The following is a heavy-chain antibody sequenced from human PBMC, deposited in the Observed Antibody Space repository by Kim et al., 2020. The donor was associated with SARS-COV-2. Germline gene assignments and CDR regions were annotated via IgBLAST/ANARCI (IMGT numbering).Heavy chain of an antibody. V-gene: IGHV3-23*01. Sequence: ADSGRGRITTPREKSKTTLYLQMNSLRAEDTAVYYCAKDSDYSNFNWFDPWGQGTLVTVSS. CDR3: AKDSDYSNFNWFDP. D-gene: IGHD4-4*01. J-gene: IGHJ5*02.